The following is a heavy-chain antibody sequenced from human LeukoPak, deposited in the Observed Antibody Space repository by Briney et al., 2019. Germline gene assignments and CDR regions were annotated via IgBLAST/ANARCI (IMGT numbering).Heavy chain of an antibody. CDR2: INHSGST. Sequence: SETLSLTCAVYGGSFSGYYWSWIRQPPGKGLEWIGEINHSGSTNYNPSLKSRVTISVDTSKNQFSLQLNSVTPEDTAVYYCARDNSSWYGYFQHWGQGTLVTVSS. CDR3: ARDNSSWYGYFQH. D-gene: IGHD6-13*01. CDR1: GGSFSGYY. V-gene: IGHV4-34*01. J-gene: IGHJ1*01.